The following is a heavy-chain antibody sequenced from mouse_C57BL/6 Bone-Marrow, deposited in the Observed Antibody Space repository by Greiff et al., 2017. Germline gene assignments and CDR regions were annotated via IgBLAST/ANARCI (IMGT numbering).Heavy chain of an antibody. J-gene: IGHJ3*01. Sequence: EVQLQPSGAELVKPGASVKLSCTASGFNIKDYYMHWVKQRTEQGLEWIGRFAPEDGGTKYAPKFQGKATRTADTSSNTAYLQLSSLTSEDTAVYYCASFAYWGQGTLVTVSA. V-gene: IGHV14-2*01. CDR2: FAPEDGGT. CDR1: GFNIKDYY. CDR3: ASFAY.